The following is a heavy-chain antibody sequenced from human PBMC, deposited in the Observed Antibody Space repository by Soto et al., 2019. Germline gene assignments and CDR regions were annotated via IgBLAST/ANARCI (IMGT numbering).Heavy chain of an antibody. CDR2: ISYDGSNK. Sequence: PGGSLRLSCAASGFTFSSYGMHWVRQAPGKGLEWVAVISYDGSNKYYADSVKGRFTISRDNSKNTLYLQMNSLRAEDTAVYYCAKGGPYGDYYYYYYMDVWGKGTMVTVSS. D-gene: IGHD4-17*01. J-gene: IGHJ6*03. V-gene: IGHV3-30*18. CDR3: AKGGPYGDYYYYYYMDV. CDR1: GFTFSSYG.